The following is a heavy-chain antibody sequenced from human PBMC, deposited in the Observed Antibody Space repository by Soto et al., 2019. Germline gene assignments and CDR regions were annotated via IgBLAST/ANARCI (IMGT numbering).Heavy chain of an antibody. D-gene: IGHD2-15*01. V-gene: IGHV4-4*07. Sequence: PSETLSLTCTVSGGSLSNYNWNWVRQSAGKGLEWIGRIYSNGKAYYNPSLKSRVTISVDMSKNQFSLKLNSVTAADTAVYYCARARWYDAFDVWGQGTVVTVSS. CDR2: IYSNGKA. J-gene: IGHJ3*01. CDR3: ARARWYDAFDV. CDR1: GGSLSNYN.